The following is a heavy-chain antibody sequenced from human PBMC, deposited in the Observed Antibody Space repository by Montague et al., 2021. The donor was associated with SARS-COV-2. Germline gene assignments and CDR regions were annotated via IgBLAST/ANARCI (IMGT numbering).Heavy chain of an antibody. CDR1: GFSVSSFS. D-gene: IGHD2-8*01. J-gene: IGHJ3*02. V-gene: IGHV3-30*04. CDR3: VRDPGMNGLDI. CDR2: VSADVNEK. Sequence: FLRLSCAASGFSVSSFSMHLVRQAPGKGLESLAVVSADVNEKYYSGSVRGRFTISRDNSKNTVSLQVNSLRVEDTAVYYCVRDPGMNGLDIWGQGTRVTVSS.